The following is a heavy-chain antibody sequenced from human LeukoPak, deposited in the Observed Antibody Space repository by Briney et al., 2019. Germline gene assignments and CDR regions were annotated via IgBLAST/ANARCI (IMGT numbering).Heavy chain of an antibody. Sequence: GASVKVSCKASGYTFTSYGISWVRQAPGQGLEWVGWINPNSGGTNCAQKFQGRVTMTRDTPISTAYMELSRLRSDDTAVYYCARARTGTTDYWGQGTLVTVSS. CDR2: INPNSGGT. CDR3: ARARTGTTDY. D-gene: IGHD1-1*01. V-gene: IGHV1-2*02. CDR1: GYTFTSYG. J-gene: IGHJ4*02.